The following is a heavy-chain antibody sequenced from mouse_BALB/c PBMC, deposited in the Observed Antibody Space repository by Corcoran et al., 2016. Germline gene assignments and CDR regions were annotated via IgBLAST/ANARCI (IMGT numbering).Heavy chain of an antibody. CDR3: ARAPRHYYAMDY. Sequence: QIQLVQSGPELKKPGETVKISCKASGYTFTNYGMNWVKQAQGKGLKWMGWINTYTGEPTHADDFKGRFAFSLETSATTAYLQINNLKNEDTATYFTARAPRHYYAMDYWGQGTSVTVSS. V-gene: IGHV9-3-1*01. CDR2: INTYTGEP. CDR1: GYTFTNYG. J-gene: IGHJ4*01.